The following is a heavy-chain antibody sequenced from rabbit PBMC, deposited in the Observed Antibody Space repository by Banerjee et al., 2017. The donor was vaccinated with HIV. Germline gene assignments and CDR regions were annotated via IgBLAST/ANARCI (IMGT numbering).Heavy chain of an antibody. CDR1: GLDFSSSYW. Sequence: QSLEESGGDLVQPGASLTLTCKASGLDFSSSYWICWVRQAPGKGLEWIACIYTDNSGSTQYASWAKGRFTITKTSSTTVTLQMTSLTAADTATYFCARGYGAGMDLWGPGTLVTVS. V-gene: IGHV1S40*01. J-gene: IGHJ4*01. CDR3: ARGYGAGMDL. D-gene: IGHD4-2*01. CDR2: IYTDNSGST.